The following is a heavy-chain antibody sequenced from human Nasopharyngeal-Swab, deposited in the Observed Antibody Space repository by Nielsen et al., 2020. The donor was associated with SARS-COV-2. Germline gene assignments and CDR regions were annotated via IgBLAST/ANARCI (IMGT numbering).Heavy chain of an antibody. D-gene: IGHD3-22*01. J-gene: IGHJ4*02. Sequence: ASVKVSCKATGYTFVSYAVNWVRQAPGQGLEWMGWISAYNGNTNYAQKLQGRVTMTTDTSTSTAYMELRSLKPDDTAVYYCARVGRYYYDSSGYQREVGFDYWGQGTLVTVSS. CDR2: ISAYNGNT. V-gene: IGHV1-18*01. CDR3: ARVGRYYYDSSGYQREVGFDY. CDR1: GYTFVSYA.